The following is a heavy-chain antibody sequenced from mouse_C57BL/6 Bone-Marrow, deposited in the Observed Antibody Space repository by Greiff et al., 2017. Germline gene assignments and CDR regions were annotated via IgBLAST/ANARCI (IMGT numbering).Heavy chain of an antibody. V-gene: IGHV5-16*01. D-gene: IGHD2-5*01. CDR3: ARDPSYSTYAMDY. Sequence: EVQRVESEGGLVQPGSSMKLSCTASGFTFSDYYMAWVRQVPEKGLELVANINYDGSSTYYLDSLKSRFIISRDNAKNILYLQMSSLKSEDTATYYCARDPSYSTYAMDYWGQGTSVTGSS. CDR2: INYDGSST. CDR1: GFTFSDYY. J-gene: IGHJ4*01.